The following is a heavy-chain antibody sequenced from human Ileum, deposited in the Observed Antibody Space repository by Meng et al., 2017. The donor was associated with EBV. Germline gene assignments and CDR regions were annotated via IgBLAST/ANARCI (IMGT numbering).Heavy chain of an antibody. CDR2: IYYSGTT. V-gene: IGHV4-61*01. CDR1: CGSVSISSYD. D-gene: IGHD5-18*01. J-gene: IGHJ4*02. Sequence: VALQESAPRLVKPSETLSLTCTVSCGSVSISSYDWSWIRQPPGKGLEWIGYIYYSGTTNYNPSLESRVTISVDTSKNQFSLKLRSVAASDTAVYYCARGWDTAMDSGWGQGTLVTVSS. CDR3: ARGWDTAMDSG.